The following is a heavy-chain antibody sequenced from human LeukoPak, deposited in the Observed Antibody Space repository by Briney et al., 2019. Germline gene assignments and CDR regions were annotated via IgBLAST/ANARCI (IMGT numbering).Heavy chain of an antibody. CDR1: GYTFTSYG. J-gene: IGHJ4*02. CDR3: ARSTVTMDGTRRSFDY. CDR2: ISAYSGNT. Sequence: GASVKVSCKASGYTFTSYGISWVRQAPGQGLEWMGWISAYSGNTNYAQKLQGRVTMTTDTSTSTAYMELRSLRSDDTAVYYCARSTVTMDGTRRSFDYWGQGTLVTVSS. D-gene: IGHD4-17*01. V-gene: IGHV1-18*01.